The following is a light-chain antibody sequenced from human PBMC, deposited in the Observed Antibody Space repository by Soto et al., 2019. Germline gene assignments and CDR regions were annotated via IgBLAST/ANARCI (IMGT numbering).Light chain of an antibody. V-gene: IGLV2-14*01. Sequence: QSALTQPPSASGSPGQSVTISCTGTGSDVGDYNYVSWYQQHPGKAPKLIIYEVSNRPSGVSNRFSGSKSGNTASLTISGLQAEDEADYYCSSYTSSSTVVFGGGTKLTVL. J-gene: IGLJ2*01. CDR1: GSDVGDYNY. CDR2: EVS. CDR3: SSYTSSSTVV.